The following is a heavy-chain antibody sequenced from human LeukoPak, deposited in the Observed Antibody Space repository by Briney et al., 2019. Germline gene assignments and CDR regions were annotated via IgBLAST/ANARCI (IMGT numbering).Heavy chain of an antibody. Sequence: GGSLRLPCAASGFTFSSYWMSWVRQAPGKGLEWVANIKQDGSEKYYVDSVKGRFTISRDNAKNSLYLQMNSLRAEDTAMYYCARGESSSYYYYMDVWGKGTTVTVSS. J-gene: IGHJ6*03. D-gene: IGHD6-6*01. CDR3: ARGESSSYYYYMDV. CDR2: IKQDGSEK. V-gene: IGHV3-7*01. CDR1: GFTFSSYW.